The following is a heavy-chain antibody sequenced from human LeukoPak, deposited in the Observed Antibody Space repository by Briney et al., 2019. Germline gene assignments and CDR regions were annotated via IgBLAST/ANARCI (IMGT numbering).Heavy chain of an antibody. Sequence: SETLSLTCGVSGYSITSGFWWGWIRQPPGKGLEWIAFMYNSGNTYYDPSLKSRVTMSIDTSKNLLSLKLGSVTAADTAVYYCARAPTGYYMDVWGKGTTVTVS. D-gene: IGHD2-8*02. CDR2: MYNSGNT. CDR3: ARAPTGYYMDV. CDR1: GYSITSGFW. V-gene: IGHV4-38-2*01. J-gene: IGHJ6*03.